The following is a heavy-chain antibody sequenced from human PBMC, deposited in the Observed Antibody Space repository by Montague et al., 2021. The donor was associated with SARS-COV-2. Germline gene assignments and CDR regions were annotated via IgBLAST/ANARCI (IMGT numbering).Heavy chain of an antibody. CDR1: GGSIGNYY. J-gene: IGHJ4*02. CDR2: IYYSGST. Sequence: SETLSLTCTVSGGSIGNYYWSWIRQPPGKGLEWIGYIYYSGSTNYNPSLKSRVTISIDTSKNQFSLELSSVTAADMAVYYCASPGGYCTGCSCYYDYWGQGTLVTVSS. D-gene: IGHD2-15*01. CDR3: ASPGGYCTGCSCYYDY. V-gene: IGHV4-59*01.